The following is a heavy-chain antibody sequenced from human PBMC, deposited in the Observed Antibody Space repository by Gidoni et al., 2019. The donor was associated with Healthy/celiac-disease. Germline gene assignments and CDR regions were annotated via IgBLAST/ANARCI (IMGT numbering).Heavy chain of an antibody. CDR3: AKRSFYCSGGSCYPLGFDY. Sequence: EVQLLESGGGLVQPGGSLRLSCAASGFTFSSYAMSWVRQAPGKGLEWVSAISGSGGSTYYAASVKGRFTISRDNSKNTLYLQMNSLRAEDTAVYYCAKRSFYCSGGSCYPLGFDYWGQGTLVTVSS. CDR1: GFTFSSYA. J-gene: IGHJ4*02. D-gene: IGHD2-15*01. V-gene: IGHV3-23*01. CDR2: ISGSGGST.